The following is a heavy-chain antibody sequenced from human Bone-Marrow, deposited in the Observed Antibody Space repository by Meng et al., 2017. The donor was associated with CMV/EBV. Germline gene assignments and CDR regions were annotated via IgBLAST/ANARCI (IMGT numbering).Heavy chain of an antibody. J-gene: IGHJ5*02. D-gene: IGHD7-27*01. CDR1: GYTFTSYG. CDR2: ISAYNGNT. Sequence: ASVKVSCKASGYTFTSYGISWVRQAPGQGLEGMGWISAYNGNTNYAQKLQGRVTMTTATSTSTAYMELRSLRSDDTAVYYCARLKVVGHLTGWFDPWGQGTLVTISS. V-gene: IGHV1-18*01. CDR3: ARLKVVGHLTGWFDP.